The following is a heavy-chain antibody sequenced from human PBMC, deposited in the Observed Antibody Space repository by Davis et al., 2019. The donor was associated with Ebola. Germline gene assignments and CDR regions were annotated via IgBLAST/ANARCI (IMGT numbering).Heavy chain of an antibody. CDR1: GGSISSYY. D-gene: IGHD3-22*01. J-gene: IGHJ4*02. CDR2: IYYSGST. V-gene: IGHV4-59*08. CDR3: ARRSRYYYDSSGYYTRYYFDY. Sequence: MPSETLSLTCTVSGGSISSYYWSWIRQPPGKGLEWIGYIYYSGSTNYNPSLKSRVTISVDTSKNQFSLKLSSVTAADTAVYYCARRSRYYYDSSGYYTRYYFDYWGQGTLVTVSS.